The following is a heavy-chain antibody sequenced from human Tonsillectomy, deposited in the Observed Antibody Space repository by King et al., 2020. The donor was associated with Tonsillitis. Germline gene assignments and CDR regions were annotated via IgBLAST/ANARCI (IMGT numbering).Heavy chain of an antibody. CDR1: GFIFSTYG. Sequence: VQLVESGGGVVQPGRSLRLSCEASGFIFSTYGMHWVRQAPGKGLEWVALISYDGSHTFYSDSVKGRFTISRDNSKNTLYLQMNSLRVEDTAVFYCAKDSAYSGGYWRPFDSWGQGTLVTVSS. V-gene: IGHV3-30*18. CDR3: AKDSAYSGGYWRPFDS. J-gene: IGHJ4*02. CDR2: ISYDGSHT. D-gene: IGHD1-26*01.